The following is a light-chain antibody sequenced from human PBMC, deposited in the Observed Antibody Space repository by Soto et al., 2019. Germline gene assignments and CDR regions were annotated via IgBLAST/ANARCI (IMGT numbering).Light chain of an antibody. V-gene: IGLV2-14*01. CDR3: IPDLSGGIVV. Sequence: QSALTQPASVSGSPGQSLTISCTGTNSDVGAYNYVSWYQQHPGKPPKLVIYQVTNRPSRASDRFSGSNSGGAASLTISGVQADDEADYYCIPDLSGGIVVFGGGTKVTVL. J-gene: IGLJ2*01. CDR2: QVT. CDR1: NSDVGAYNY.